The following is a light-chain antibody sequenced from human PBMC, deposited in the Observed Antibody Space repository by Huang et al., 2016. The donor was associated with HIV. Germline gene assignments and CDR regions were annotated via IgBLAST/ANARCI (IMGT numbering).Light chain of an antibody. J-gene: IGKJ3*01. CDR1: QSIRNY. Sequence: EVVLTQSPATLCLSPGERATLACRASQSIRNYLAWYQQRAGQTPRLLIYDTSDRATGVRARFSGTGSGTDFTLTINGLGPEDFAVYYCQDRSNWPRVTFGPGTKLDVK. CDR3: QDRSNWPRVT. CDR2: DTS. V-gene: IGKV3-11*01.